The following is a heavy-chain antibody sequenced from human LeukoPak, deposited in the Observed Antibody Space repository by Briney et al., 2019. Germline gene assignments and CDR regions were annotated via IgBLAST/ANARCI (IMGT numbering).Heavy chain of an antibody. Sequence: ASVKVSCKASGGTFSSYAISWVRQAPGQGLEWMGGIIPIFGTANYAQKFQGRVTITADESTSTAYMELSSLRSEDTAVYYCARAYYGDYVDWFDPWGQGTLVTVSS. CDR1: GGTFSSYA. CDR2: IIPIFGTA. D-gene: IGHD4-17*01. V-gene: IGHV1-69*13. J-gene: IGHJ5*02. CDR3: ARAYYGDYVDWFDP.